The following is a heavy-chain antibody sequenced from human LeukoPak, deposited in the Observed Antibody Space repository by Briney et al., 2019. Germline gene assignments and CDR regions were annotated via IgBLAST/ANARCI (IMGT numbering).Heavy chain of an antibody. J-gene: IGHJ6*03. Sequence: SETLSLTCAVYGGSFSGYYWSWIRQPPGKGLEWIGEINHSGSTNYNPSLKSRVTISVDTSKNQFSLKLSSVTAADTAVYYCARGFSGSYYVNYYYMDVWGKGTTVTVSS. V-gene: IGHV4-34*01. D-gene: IGHD1-26*01. CDR3: ARGFSGSYYVNYYYMDV. CDR1: GGSFSGYY. CDR2: INHSGST.